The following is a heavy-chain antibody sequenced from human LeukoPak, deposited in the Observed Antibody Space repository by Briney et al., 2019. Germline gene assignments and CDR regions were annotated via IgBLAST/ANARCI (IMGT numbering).Heavy chain of an antibody. CDR3: ARVRGMYSSSPLNWFDP. CDR1: GYTFTSYG. J-gene: IGHJ5*02. CDR2: ISAYNGNT. V-gene: IGHV1-18*01. D-gene: IGHD6-6*01. Sequence: ASVKVSCKASGYTFTSYGISWVRQAPGQGLEWMGWISAYNGNTNYAQKLQGRVTMTTDTSTSTAYMELRSLRSDDTAVYYCARVRGMYSSSPLNWFDPWGQGTLVTVSS.